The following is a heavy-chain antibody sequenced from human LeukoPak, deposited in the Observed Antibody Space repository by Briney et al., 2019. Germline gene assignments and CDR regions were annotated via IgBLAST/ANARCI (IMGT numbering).Heavy chain of an antibody. CDR1: GYTFTSYD. CDR3: ARAGIAVAVPGY. V-gene: IGHV1-8*01. J-gene: IGHJ4*02. Sequence: ASVKVSCKASGYTFTSYDINWVRQATGQGLEWMGWMNPNSGNTGYAQKFQGRVTMTRNTSISTAYMELSSLRSEDTAVYYCARAGIAVAVPGYWGQGTLVTVSS. D-gene: IGHD6-19*01. CDR2: MNPNSGNT.